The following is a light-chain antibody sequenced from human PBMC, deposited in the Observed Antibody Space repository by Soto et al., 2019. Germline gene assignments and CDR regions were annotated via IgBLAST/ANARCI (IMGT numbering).Light chain of an antibody. CDR1: SSNIGAGYD. Sequence: QTVVTQPPSVSGAPGQRVTISCTGSSSNIGAGYDVHWYQQLPGTAPKLLIYGNSNRPSGVPDRFSGSKSGTSASLAITGLQAEDEADYYCSSYTTSTVVVFGGGTKLTVL. J-gene: IGLJ2*01. V-gene: IGLV1-40*01. CDR3: SSYTTSTVVV. CDR2: GNS.